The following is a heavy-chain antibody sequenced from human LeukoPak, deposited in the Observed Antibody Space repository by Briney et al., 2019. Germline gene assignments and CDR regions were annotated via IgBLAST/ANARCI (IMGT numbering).Heavy chain of an antibody. J-gene: IGHJ4*02. Sequence: GGSLRLSCSASGFTFSSYAMHWVRQAPGKGLEYVSAISSNGGSTYYADSVKGRFTNSRDNSKNTLYLQLRSLRADDTAVYYCVKDGWIQLWLRFDYFDYWGQGTLVTVSS. CDR2: ISSNGGST. D-gene: IGHD5-18*01. CDR3: VKDGWIQLWLRFDYFDY. CDR1: GFTFSSYA. V-gene: IGHV3-64D*06.